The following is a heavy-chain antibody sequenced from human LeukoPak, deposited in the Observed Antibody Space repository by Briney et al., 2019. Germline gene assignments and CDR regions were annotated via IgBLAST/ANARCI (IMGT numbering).Heavy chain of an antibody. CDR3: ARDPWDLLQYFD. CDR2: IYHSGST. CDR1: GGSISSGGYY. V-gene: IGHV4-39*07. D-gene: IGHD3-9*01. J-gene: IGHJ4*02. Sequence: PSETLSLTCTVSGGSISSGGYYWGWIRQPPGKGLEWIGSIYHSGSTYYSPSLKSRVTISADRSRNQFSLKLTSVTAADTAMYYCARDPWDLLQYFDWGQGMLVTVSS.